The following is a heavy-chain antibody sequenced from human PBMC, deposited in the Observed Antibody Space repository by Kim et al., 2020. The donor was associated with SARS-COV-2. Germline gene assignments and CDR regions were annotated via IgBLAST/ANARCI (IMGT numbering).Heavy chain of an antibody. CDR2: IYYSGTV. J-gene: IGHJ4*02. CDR1: GGSISSSSYH. Sequence: SETLSLTCTVSGGSISSSSYHWGWIRQPPGKGLEWIGNIYYSGTVYYNPSLKSRVTISVDTSKNQFSLKVTSVTAADTAIYYCASPDVSGSGTYWMAPFDSWSKGTLVTVSS. V-gene: IGHV4-39*01. CDR3: ASPDVSGSGTYWMAPFDS. D-gene: IGHD3-10*01.